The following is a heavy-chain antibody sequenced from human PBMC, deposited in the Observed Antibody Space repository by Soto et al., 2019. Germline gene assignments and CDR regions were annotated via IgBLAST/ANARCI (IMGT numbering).Heavy chain of an antibody. CDR3: ARHRFSSGSDYFDY. CDR1: GYTFNDYY. CDR2: IKPNSGDT. V-gene: IGHV1-2*02. J-gene: IGHJ4*02. Sequence: ASVKVSCKASGYTFNDYYLHCVRQAPGQGLEWMGSIKPNSGDTDYSQTFQGRVTMTRDTSIRTAYMEVAGLRSDDTAVYYCARHRFSSGSDYFDYWGQGTLVTVSS. D-gene: IGHD3-22*01.